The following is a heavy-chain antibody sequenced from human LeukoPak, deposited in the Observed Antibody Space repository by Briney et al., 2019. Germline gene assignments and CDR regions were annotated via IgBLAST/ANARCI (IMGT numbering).Heavy chain of an antibody. J-gene: IGHJ4*02. CDR3: AKGLDIVVAPAAMGDY. V-gene: IGHV3-23*01. D-gene: IGHD2-2*01. CDR1: GFTFSSYA. Sequence: GSLRLSCAASGFTFSSYAMSWVRQAPGKGLEWVSAISGSGGSTYYADSVKGRFTISRDNSKNTLYLQMNSLRAEDTAVYYCAKGLDIVVAPAAMGDYWGQGTLVTVSS. CDR2: ISGSGGST.